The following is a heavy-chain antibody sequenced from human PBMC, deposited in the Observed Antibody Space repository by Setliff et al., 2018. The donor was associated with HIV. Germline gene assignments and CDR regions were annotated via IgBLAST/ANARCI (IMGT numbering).Heavy chain of an antibody. J-gene: IGHJ4*02. D-gene: IGHD2-8*02. Sequence: ASVKVSCKASGYTFTNYYVHWVRQAPGQGLEWMGWINPNNGDTDYPQKFQGRATMTRVTSITTAYIDLSGLTSDDTAVYYCARGKFRSTWSLFADYFFDSWGQGTLVTVSS. CDR2: INPNNGDT. V-gene: IGHV1-2*02. CDR3: ARGKFRSTWSLFADYFFDS. CDR1: GYTFTNYY.